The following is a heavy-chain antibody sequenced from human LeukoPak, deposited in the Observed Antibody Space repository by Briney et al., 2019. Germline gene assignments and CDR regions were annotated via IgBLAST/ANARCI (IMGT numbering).Heavy chain of an antibody. CDR3: ARLTSSSSGSSFDY. Sequence: SETLSLTCTVSGGSISSSSYYWGWIRQPPGKGLEWIGSIYYSGSTNYNPSLKSRVTILVDTSKNQFSLKLSSVTAADTAVYYCARLTSSSSGSSFDYWGQGTLVTVSS. V-gene: IGHV4-39*07. CDR2: IYYSGST. CDR1: GGSISSSSYY. D-gene: IGHD6-13*01. J-gene: IGHJ4*02.